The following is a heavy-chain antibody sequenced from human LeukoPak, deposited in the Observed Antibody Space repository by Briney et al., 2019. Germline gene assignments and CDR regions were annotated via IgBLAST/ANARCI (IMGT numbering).Heavy chain of an antibody. CDR3: VRQAADAGAVPYFDY. D-gene: IGHD4/OR15-4a*01. CDR1: GGSISSYY. V-gene: IGHV4-4*07. CDR2: IYTSGST. Sequence: PSETLSLTCTVSGGSISSYYWSWIRQPAGKGLEWIGRIYTSGSTNYNPSLKSRVTMSVDTSKNQFSLKLTSVTAADTAVYYCVRQAADAGAVPYFDYWGQGTLVTVSS. J-gene: IGHJ4*02.